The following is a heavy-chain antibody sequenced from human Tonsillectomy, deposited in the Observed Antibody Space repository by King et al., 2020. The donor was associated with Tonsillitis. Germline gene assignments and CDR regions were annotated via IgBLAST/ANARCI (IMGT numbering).Heavy chain of an antibody. Sequence: VQLVESGGGLVQPGGSLRLSCAASGFTFSSYAMSWVRQAPGKGLEWVSAISGSGVSTYYADSVGGRFTISRDNSKNTLYLQMNSLRAEDTAVYYCAKGFFSGYDTLHYWGRGPLFTVSS. V-gene: IGHV3-23*04. D-gene: IGHD5-12*01. CDR3: AKGFFSGYDTLHY. CDR2: ISGSGVST. CDR1: GFTFSSYA. J-gene: IGHJ4*02.